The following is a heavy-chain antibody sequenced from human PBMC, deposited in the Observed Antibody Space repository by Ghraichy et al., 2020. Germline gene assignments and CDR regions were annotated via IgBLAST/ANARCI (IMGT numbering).Heavy chain of an antibody. CDR1: GFTFSSYA. V-gene: IGHV3-30*02. CDR2: IRFDGSNK. CDR3: AKANDYGDRGPDYYYGMDV. D-gene: IGHD4-17*01. Sequence: GGSLRLSCAASGFTFSSYAMHWVRQAPGKGLEWVAFIRFDGSNKYYADSVKGRFTLSRANSKNTLYLQMNSLRAEDTAVYYCAKANDYGDRGPDYYYGMDVWGQGTTVTVAS. J-gene: IGHJ6*02.